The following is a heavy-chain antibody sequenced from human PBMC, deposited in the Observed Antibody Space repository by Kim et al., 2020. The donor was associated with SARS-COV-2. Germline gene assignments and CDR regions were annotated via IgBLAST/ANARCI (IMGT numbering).Heavy chain of an antibody. CDR3: ARGPQHTMIVVDPYFHDY. D-gene: IGHD3-22*01. J-gene: IGHJ4*02. Sequence: GGSLRLSCAASGFTFSDYYMSWIRQAPGKGLEWVSYISSSGSTIYYADSVKGRFTISRDNAKNSLYLQMNSLRAEDTAVYYCARGPQHTMIVVDPYFHDYWGQGTLVTVSS. CDR2: ISSSGSTI. V-gene: IGHV3-11*01. CDR1: GFTFSDYY.